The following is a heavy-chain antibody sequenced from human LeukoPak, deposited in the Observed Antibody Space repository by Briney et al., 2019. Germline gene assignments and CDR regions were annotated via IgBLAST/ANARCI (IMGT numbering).Heavy chain of an antibody. CDR1: GYTFTGYY. J-gene: IGHJ6*02. V-gene: IGHV1-2*02. CDR2: INPNSGGT. D-gene: IGHD2-2*01. CDR3: ASIIPRDIVVVPAATDYYYYGMDV. Sequence: EASVKVYCKASGYTFTGYYMHWVRQAPGQGLEWMGWINPNSGGTNYAQKFQGRVTMTRDTSISTAYMELSRLRSDDTAVYYCASIIPRDIVVVPAATDYYYYGMDVWGQGTTVTVSS.